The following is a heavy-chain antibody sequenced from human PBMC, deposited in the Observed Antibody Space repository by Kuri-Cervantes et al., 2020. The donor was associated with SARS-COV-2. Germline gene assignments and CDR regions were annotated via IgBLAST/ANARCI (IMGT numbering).Heavy chain of an antibody. CDR3: ARGESSGWYGYWFDP. CDR2: VNHRGDT. J-gene: IGHJ5*02. CDR1: GEPFSGYY. Sequence: ESLNISWAFYGEPFSGYYWTWSRHPPGEVLEWGGGVNHRGDTNYNPSLMGRVTITVDTSTNQFSLKLSTVTAADTAVYYCARGESSGWYGYWFDPWGQGTLVTVSS. D-gene: IGHD6-19*01. V-gene: IGHV4-34*01.